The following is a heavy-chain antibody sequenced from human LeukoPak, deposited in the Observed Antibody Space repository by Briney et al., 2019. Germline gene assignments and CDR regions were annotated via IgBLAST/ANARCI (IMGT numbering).Heavy chain of an antibody. V-gene: IGHV3-48*03. Sequence: GGSLRLSCSASGFTFSSYEMNWVRQAPGKGLELVSYISSSGSTIYYADSVKGRFTISRDNDKNSLYLQMNSLRAEDTAVYYCARDSHYGSGSYYNRNYYYYGMDVWGQGTTVTVSS. CDR2: ISSSGSTI. CDR1: GFTFSSYE. D-gene: IGHD3-10*01. J-gene: IGHJ6*02. CDR3: ARDSHYGSGSYYNRNYYYYGMDV.